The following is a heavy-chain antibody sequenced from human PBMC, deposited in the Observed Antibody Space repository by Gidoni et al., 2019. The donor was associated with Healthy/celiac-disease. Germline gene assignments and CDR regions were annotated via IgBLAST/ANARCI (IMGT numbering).Heavy chain of an antibody. J-gene: IGHJ4*02. CDR2: IIPIFGTA. V-gene: IGHV1-69*01. CDR1: GGTFSSYA. CDR3: ARILPANTIVGATSGFDY. Sequence: QVQLVQSGAEVKKPGSSVKVSCKASGGTFSSYAISWVRQAPGQGLEWMGGIIPIFGTANYAQKFQGRVTITADESTSTAYMELSSLRSEDTAVYYCARILPANTIVGATSGFDYWGQGTLVTVSS. D-gene: IGHD1-26*01.